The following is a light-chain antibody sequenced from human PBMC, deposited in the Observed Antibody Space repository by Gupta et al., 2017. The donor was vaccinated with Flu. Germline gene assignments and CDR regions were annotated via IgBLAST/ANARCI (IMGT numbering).Light chain of an antibody. J-gene: IGKJ1*01. CDR2: WAS. CDR1: HIVLYNSNNKNY. CDR3: QQYNSCPWT. Sequence: FITQSPDYLPVSLGERAIINCKSSHIVLYNSNNKNYLAWYQQKPGQTPKLLMHWASTRKSGVPERFSGSGSGTEFTLTISSLQTEDLAGYYCQQYNSCPWTFGHGTKVEIK. V-gene: IGKV4-1*01.